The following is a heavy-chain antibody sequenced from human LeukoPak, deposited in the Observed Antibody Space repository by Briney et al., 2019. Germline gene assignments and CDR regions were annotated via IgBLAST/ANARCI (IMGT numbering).Heavy chain of an antibody. J-gene: IGHJ5*02. CDR2: IYYSGST. V-gene: IGHV4-31*03. CDR1: GGSISSGGYY. CDR3: ARLSSSSNQHWFDP. D-gene: IGHD6-6*01. Sequence: SETLSLTCTVSGGSISSGGYYWSWIRQHPGKGLEWIGYIYYSGSTYYNPSLKSRVTISVDTSKNQFSLKLSSVTAADTAVYYCARLSSSSNQHWFDPWGQGTLVTVSS.